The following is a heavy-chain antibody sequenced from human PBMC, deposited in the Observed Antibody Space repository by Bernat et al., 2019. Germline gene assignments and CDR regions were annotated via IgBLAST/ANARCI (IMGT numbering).Heavy chain of an antibody. CDR1: GFTFSSYS. D-gene: IGHD6-19*01. J-gene: IGHJ2*01. V-gene: IGHV3-21*01. Sequence: EVQLVESGGGLVKPGGSLRLSCAASGFTFSSYSMNWVRQAPGKGLEWVSSISSSSSYIYYADSVKGRFTISRDNAKNPLYLQMNSLRAEDTAVYYCARAVAVAGTARYFDLWGRGTLVTVSS. CDR2: ISSSSSYI. CDR3: ARAVAVAGTARYFDL.